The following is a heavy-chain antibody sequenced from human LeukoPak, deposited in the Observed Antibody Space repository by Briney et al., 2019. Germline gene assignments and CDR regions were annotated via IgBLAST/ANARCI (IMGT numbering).Heavy chain of an antibody. CDR3: ATSTVTHTRDP. CDR1: EYTSSDFY. J-gene: IGHJ5*02. D-gene: IGHD1-1*01. CDR2: INPYTGAT. V-gene: IGHV1-2*02. Sequence: ASVKVSRQASEYTSSDFYLNWVRQAPGQGLEWMGWINPYTGATIYAQNFQGRVTMTWDASIGTGYVELTRLTSDDTALYYCATSTVTHTRDPWGQGTLVTVSS.